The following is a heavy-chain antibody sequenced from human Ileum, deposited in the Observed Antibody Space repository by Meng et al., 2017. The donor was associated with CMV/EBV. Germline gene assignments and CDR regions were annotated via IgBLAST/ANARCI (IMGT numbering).Heavy chain of an antibody. Sequence: GESLKISCAASGFTFSSYAMGWVRQAPGKGLEWVSSITSGGHTTFYADSVKGRFTISRDNSENTLYLQMNSLRVDDTAMYYCAKDVPQVWGWFDPWGQGTLVTVSS. CDR1: GFTFSSYA. CDR3: AKDVPQVWGWFDP. V-gene: IGHV3-23*01. CDR2: ITSGGHTT. D-gene: IGHD7-27*01. J-gene: IGHJ5*02.